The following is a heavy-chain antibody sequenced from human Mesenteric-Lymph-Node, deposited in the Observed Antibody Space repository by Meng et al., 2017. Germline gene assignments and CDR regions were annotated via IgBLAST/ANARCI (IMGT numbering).Heavy chain of an antibody. D-gene: IGHD3-22*01. Sequence: GGSLRLSCAASGFTFSDYYMSWIRQAPGKGLEWVSYISSSGSTIYYADSVKGRFTISRDNAKNSLYLQMNSLRAEDTAVYYCAGSPVVVTLNWFDPWGQGTLVTVSS. J-gene: IGHJ5*02. V-gene: IGHV3-11*04. CDR1: GFTFSDYY. CDR2: ISSSGSTI. CDR3: AGSPVVVTLNWFDP.